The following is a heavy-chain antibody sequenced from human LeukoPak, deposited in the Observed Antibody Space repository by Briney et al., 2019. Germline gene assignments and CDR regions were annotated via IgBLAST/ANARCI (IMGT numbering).Heavy chain of an antibody. Sequence: GGSLRLSCAASGFTFSSYAMSWVRQAPGKGLEWVSAISKIGGEKFYADSVKGRFTISRDNSKNTLSLQMDSLRADDTALYYCARDEWWNQLHYHGMDVWGQGTTVTVSS. J-gene: IGHJ6*02. V-gene: IGHV3-23*01. D-gene: IGHD1-14*01. CDR1: GFTFSSYA. CDR3: ARDEWWNQLHYHGMDV. CDR2: ISKIGGEK.